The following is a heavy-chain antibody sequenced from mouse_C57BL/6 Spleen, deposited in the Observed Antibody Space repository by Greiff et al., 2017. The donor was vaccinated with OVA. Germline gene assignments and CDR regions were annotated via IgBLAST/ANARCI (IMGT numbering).Heavy chain of an antibody. Sequence: QVQLQQSGAELVKPGASVKISCKASGYAFSSYWMNWVKRRPGKGLEWIGQIYPGDGDTNYNGKFKGKATLTADKSSSTAYMQLSSLTSEDSAVYFCARSGNYWYFDVWGTGTTVTVSS. CDR3: ARSGNYWYFDV. CDR1: GYAFSSYW. CDR2: IYPGDGDT. V-gene: IGHV1-80*01. D-gene: IGHD1-1*01. J-gene: IGHJ1*03.